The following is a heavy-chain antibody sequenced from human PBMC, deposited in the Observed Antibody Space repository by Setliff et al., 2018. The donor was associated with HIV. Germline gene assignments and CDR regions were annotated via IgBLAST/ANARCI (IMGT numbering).Heavy chain of an antibody. Sequence: GASVKVSCKASGYTFTDYYIHWVRQAPGQGLEWMGWIYPNTGGPNYAEKFQGRVTMTRDTSISTAYMELSRLTSDDTAVYYCARSTTADWGQGTMVTVSS. CDR1: GYTFTDYY. CDR2: IYPNTGGP. V-gene: IGHV1-2*02. CDR3: ARSTTAD. D-gene: IGHD4-17*01. J-gene: IGHJ4*02.